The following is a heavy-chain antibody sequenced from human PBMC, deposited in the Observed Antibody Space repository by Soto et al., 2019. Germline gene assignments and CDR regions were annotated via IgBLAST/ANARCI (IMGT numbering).Heavy chain of an antibody. CDR3: ARVSRGSEWLLHYYYYYGMDV. CDR2: MNPNSGNT. CDR1: PYTFTSYD. V-gene: IGHV1-8*01. J-gene: IGHJ6*02. D-gene: IGHD3-3*01. Sequence: XSVQVSFNASPYTFTSYDINWVRQATGQGLEWMGWMNPNSGNTGYAQKFQGRVTMTRNTSISTAYMELSSLRSEDTAVYYCARVSRGSEWLLHYYYYYGMDVWGQGTTVTVSS.